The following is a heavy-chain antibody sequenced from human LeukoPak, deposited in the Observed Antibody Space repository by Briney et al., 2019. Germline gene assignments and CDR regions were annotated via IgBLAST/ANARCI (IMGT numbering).Heavy chain of an antibody. CDR1: GLTFSDSG. Sequence: GGSLRLSCSASGLTFSDSGMDWVRRAPGKGLEWVANIKPDGSERHYVDSVKGRFTISRDNARNFLYLQMNSLRAEDTAVYYCSYTLDYWGQGTLVTVSS. CDR3: SYTLDY. J-gene: IGHJ4*02. D-gene: IGHD2-15*01. CDR2: IKPDGSER. V-gene: IGHV3-7*02.